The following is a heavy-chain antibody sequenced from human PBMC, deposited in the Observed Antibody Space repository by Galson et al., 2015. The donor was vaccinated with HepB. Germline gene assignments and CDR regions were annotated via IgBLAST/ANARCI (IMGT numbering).Heavy chain of an antibody. CDR2: ISSSSSYT. J-gene: IGHJ4*02. D-gene: IGHD3-9*01. CDR3: ARVHYDILTGIAGFYFDY. Sequence: SLRLSCAASGFTFSDYYMSWIRQAPGKGLEWVSYISSSSSYTNYADSVKGRFTISRDNAKNSLYLQMNSLRAEDTAVYYCARVHYDILTGIAGFYFDYWGQGTLVTVSS. V-gene: IGHV3-11*06. CDR1: GFTFSDYY.